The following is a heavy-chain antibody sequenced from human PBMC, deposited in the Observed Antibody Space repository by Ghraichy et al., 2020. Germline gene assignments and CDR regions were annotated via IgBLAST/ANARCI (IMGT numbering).Heavy chain of an antibody. CDR1: GGSISSYY. Sequence: SETLSLTCTVSGGSISSYYWSWIRQPPGKGLEWIGYIYYSGSTNYNPSLKSRVTISVDTSKNQFSLKLSSVTAADTAVYYCARVPIGYGPLLDYWGQGTLVTVSS. V-gene: IGHV4-59*01. J-gene: IGHJ4*02. D-gene: IGHD5-12*01. CDR3: ARVPIGYGPLLDY. CDR2: IYYSGST.